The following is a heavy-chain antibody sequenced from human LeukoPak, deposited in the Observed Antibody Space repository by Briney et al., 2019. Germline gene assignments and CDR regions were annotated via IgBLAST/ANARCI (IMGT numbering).Heavy chain of an antibody. CDR2: FDPGDGKI. Sequence: ASVKVSCKVSGHTLTELSLHWVRQAPGKGRERMGGFDPGDGKISYAQKFQGRVTMTEDTSTETAYMEFNSLRSEDTAVYYCAAGEWEQLLDYWGQGTLVTVYS. D-gene: IGHD5-24*01. CDR1: GHTLTELS. V-gene: IGHV1-24*01. J-gene: IGHJ4*02. CDR3: AAGEWEQLLDY.